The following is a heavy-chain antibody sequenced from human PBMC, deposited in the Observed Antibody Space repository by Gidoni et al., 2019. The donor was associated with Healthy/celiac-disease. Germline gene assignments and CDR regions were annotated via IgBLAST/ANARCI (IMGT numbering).Heavy chain of an antibody. J-gene: IGHJ3*01. Sequence: QVQLVQSGAEVQKPWSSVQVSCKASGGTFSSYAISWVRQAPGQGLEWLGGIIPIFGTANYAQKFQGRVTITADESTSTAYMELSSLRSEDTAVYYCTQGGTTWAFDLWGQGTMVTVSS. D-gene: IGHD1-26*01. V-gene: IGHV1-69*01. CDR3: TQGGTTWAFDL. CDR1: GGTFSSYA. CDR2: IIPIFGTA.